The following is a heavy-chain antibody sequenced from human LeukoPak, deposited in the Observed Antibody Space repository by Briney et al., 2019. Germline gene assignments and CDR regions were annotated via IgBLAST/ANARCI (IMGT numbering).Heavy chain of an antibody. D-gene: IGHD2-15*01. V-gene: IGHV1-18*01. CDR2: ISAYNGNT. J-gene: IGHJ5*02. CDR3: ARGGCSGGSCYSYHNWFDP. CDR1: GYTFTSYG. Sequence: GASVKVSCKASGYTFTSYGISWVRQAPGQGLEWMGWISAYNGNTNYARKPQGRVTTTTDTSTSTAYMELRSLRSDDTAVYYCARGGCSGGSCYSYHNWFDPWGQGTLVTVSS.